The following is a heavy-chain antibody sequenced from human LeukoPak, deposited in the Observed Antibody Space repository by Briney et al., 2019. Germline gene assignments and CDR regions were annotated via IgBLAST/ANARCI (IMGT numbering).Heavy chain of an antibody. Sequence: PSETLSLTCTVSGGSISSYYWSWIRQPPGKGLEWIGYIYYSGSTSYNPSLKSRVTISVDTSNNQFTLKLSPVTAADTAVYYCARDTSGYRRGSFDYWGQGTLVTVSS. V-gene: IGHV4-59*01. CDR3: ARDTSGYRRGSFDY. J-gene: IGHJ4*02. CDR2: IYYSGST. CDR1: GGSISSYY. D-gene: IGHD3-22*01.